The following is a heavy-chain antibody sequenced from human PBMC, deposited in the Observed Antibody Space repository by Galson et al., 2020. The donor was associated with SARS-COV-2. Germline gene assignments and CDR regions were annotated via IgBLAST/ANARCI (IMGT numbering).Heavy chain of an antibody. CDR2: ISNDGPNK. V-gene: IGHV3-30*18. D-gene: IGHD3-10*01. Sequence: GGSLKISCAASGFTFSSFGMHWVRQAPGKGLEWVAVISNDGPNKYYADSVKGRFTLSRDNSKNTLYLQMNSLRVEDTAVYYCAKSLWFGELLSPFDYWGQGALVTVSS. J-gene: IGHJ4*02. CDR3: AKSLWFGELLSPFDY. CDR1: GFTFSSFG.